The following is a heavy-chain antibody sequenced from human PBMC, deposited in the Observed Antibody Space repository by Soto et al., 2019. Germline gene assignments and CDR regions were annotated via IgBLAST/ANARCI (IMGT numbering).Heavy chain of an antibody. J-gene: IGHJ4*02. CDR1: GXTFSSYW. Sequence: LRLSFAASGXTFSSYWMSWVRQAPGKGLEWVANIKQDGSEKYYVDSVKGRFTISRDNAKNSLYLQMNSLRAEDTAVYYCARERGRYSNSSHFDYWGQGTLVTVSS. CDR2: IKQDGSEK. D-gene: IGHD6-6*01. V-gene: IGHV3-7*03. CDR3: ARERGRYSNSSHFDY.